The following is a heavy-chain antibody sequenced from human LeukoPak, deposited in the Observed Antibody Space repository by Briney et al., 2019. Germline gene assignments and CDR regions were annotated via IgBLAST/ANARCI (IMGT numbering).Heavy chain of an antibody. CDR2: INPSSGGT. J-gene: IGHJ4*02. V-gene: IGHV1-2*06. CDR1: GYTFTGYY. Sequence: VASVTVSCKVSGYTFTGYYLHWLRQAPGQGLEWMGRINPSSGGTNYAQKFQVRVTMTRDPSINTAYMALSSLRSDDTAVYYCARGPSGSDYWGQGTLVTVSS. D-gene: IGHD3-10*01. CDR3: ARGPSGSDY.